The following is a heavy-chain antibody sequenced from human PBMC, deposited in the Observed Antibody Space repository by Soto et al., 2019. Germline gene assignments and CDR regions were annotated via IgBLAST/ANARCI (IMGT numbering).Heavy chain of an antibody. Sequence: ESLKIPCKGSGYSFTSYWIGWVRQMPGKGLEWMGIIYPGDSDTRYSSSFQGQVTIPADKSISTAYLQWSSLKASDTAMYYCARHDTHPNYYYYYGMDVWGQGTTVTVSS. J-gene: IGHJ6*02. CDR2: IYPGDSDT. CDR1: GYSFTSYW. CDR3: ARHDTHPNYYYYYGMDV. V-gene: IGHV5-51*01.